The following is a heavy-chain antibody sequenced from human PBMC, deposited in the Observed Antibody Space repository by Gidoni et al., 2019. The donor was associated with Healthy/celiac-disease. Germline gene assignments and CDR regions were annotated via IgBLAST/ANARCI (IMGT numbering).Heavy chain of an antibody. CDR3: ARDGHRVY. D-gene: IGHD3-10*01. Sequence: QVQLVESGGGVVQPGRSLRLSCAASGFTFSSYAMHWVRQAPGKGLEWVAVISYDGSNKYYADSVKGRFTISRDNSKNTLYLQMNSLRAEDTAVYYCARDGHRVYWGQGTLVTVSS. CDR2: ISYDGSNK. V-gene: IGHV3-30*04. J-gene: IGHJ4*02. CDR1: GFTFSSYA.